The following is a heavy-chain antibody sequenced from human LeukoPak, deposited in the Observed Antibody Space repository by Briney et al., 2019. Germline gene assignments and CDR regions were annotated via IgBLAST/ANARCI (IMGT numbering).Heavy chain of an antibody. CDR1: GFTFSSYW. J-gene: IGHJ4*02. CDR3: AREGPDYYGSVAFDY. D-gene: IGHD3-10*01. V-gene: IGHV3-7*01. CDR2: IKQDGSEK. Sequence: PGGSLRLSCAASGFTFSSYWMSWVRQAPGKGLEWVANIKQDGSEKYYVDSVKGRFTISRDNAKNSLYLQMNSLRAEDTAVYYCAREGPDYYGSVAFDYWGQGTLVTVSS.